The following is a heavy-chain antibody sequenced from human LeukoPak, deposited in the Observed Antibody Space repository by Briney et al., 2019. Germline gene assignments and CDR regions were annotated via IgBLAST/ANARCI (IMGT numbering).Heavy chain of an antibody. CDR1: GGSISSSSYY. CDR2: IYYSGST. CDR3: ARGEWDLLFDY. J-gene: IGHJ4*02. V-gene: IGHV4-39*01. D-gene: IGHD1-26*01. Sequence: SETLSLTCTVSGGSISSSSYYWGWIRQPPGKGLEWIGSIYYSGSTYYNPSLKSRVTISVDTSKNQFSLKLSSVTAADTAVYYCARGEWDLLFDYWGQGTLVTVSS.